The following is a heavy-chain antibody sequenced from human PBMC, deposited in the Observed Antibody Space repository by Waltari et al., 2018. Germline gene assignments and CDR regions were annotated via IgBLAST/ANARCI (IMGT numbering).Heavy chain of an antibody. CDR2: INAGNGNT. CDR1: GYTFTSYA. J-gene: IGHJ1*01. D-gene: IGHD2-15*01. CDR3: AREGGYCSGGSCYSTEYFQH. Sequence: QVQLVQSGAEVKKPGASVKVSCKASGYTFTSYAMHWVRQAPGQRLEGMGWINAGNGNTKYSQKFQGRVTITRDTSASTAHMELSSLRSEDTAVYYCAREGGYCSGGSCYSTEYFQHWGQGTLVTVSS. V-gene: IGHV1-3*01.